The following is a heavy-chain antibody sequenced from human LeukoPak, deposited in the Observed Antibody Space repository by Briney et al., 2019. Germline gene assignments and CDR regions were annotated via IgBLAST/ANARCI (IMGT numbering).Heavy chain of an antibody. CDR3: ARAYGYEYFQY. CDR2: INPNTGGA. CDR1: GYTSTGYY. Sequence: ASVKVSCKASGYTSTGYYMHWVRQAPGQGLEWMGWINPNTGGANFAQKFQGRFSMTGDTSTRTAYMDLSSLRFDDTAVYYCARAYGYEYFQYWGQGTLVTVSS. J-gene: IGHJ1*01. V-gene: IGHV1-2*02. D-gene: IGHD4-17*01.